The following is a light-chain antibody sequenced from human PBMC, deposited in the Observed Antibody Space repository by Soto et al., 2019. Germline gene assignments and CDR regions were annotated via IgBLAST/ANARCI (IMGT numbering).Light chain of an antibody. CDR3: QQYGSSPWT. Sequence: EIVWTHSPGPLSLSPGERSTLSCRASQSVSSSYLAWYQQKPGQAPRHLIYGASSRDTGIPDRFSGSGSGTDFTLTISRLEPEDFAVYYCQQYGSSPWTFGQGTKLEIK. CDR2: GAS. J-gene: IGKJ2*02. V-gene: IGKV3-20*01. CDR1: QSVSSSY.